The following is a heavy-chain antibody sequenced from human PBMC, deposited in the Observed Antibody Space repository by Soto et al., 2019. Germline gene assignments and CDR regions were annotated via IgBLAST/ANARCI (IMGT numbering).Heavy chain of an antibody. V-gene: IGHV5-51*01. J-gene: IGHJ4*02. CDR2: IYPGDSDM. CDR1: GYSFPNYW. CDR3: ARQSGEFWSGFDY. Sequence: GGSLKISCEGVGYSFPNYWIAWVRQMPGKGPEWMGTIYPGDSDMRYSPSFRGQVTMSVDKSINTAYLQWGSLTASDTAKYYCARQSGEFWSGFDYWGQGTLVTVSS. D-gene: IGHD3-3*01.